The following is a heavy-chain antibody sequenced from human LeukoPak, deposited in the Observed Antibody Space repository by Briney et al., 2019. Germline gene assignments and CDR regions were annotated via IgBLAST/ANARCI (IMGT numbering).Heavy chain of an antibody. CDR2: ISYIGST. V-gene: IGHV4-59*11. CDR1: TDSFGSHY. D-gene: IGHD4-17*01. Sequence: PLETLSLTCAVSTDSFGSHYWSWIRQPPGKGLEWIGYISYIGSTNYNPSLKSRVTISIDTSKNQFSLKLRSVTAGDTAVYFCARDLITVTKGFDIWGQGTMVSVSS. J-gene: IGHJ3*02. CDR3: ARDLITVTKGFDI.